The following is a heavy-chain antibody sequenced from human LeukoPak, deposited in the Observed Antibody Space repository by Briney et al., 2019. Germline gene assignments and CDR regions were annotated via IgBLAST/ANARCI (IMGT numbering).Heavy chain of an antibody. CDR3: ARLRGGYSYDYSGPTLDY. D-gene: IGHD5-18*01. CDR2: IYYSGST. V-gene: IGHV4-59*08. Sequence: SETLSLTCTVSGGPISNYYWSWIRQPPGKGLEWIGYIYYSGSTNYSPSLKSRVTISLDTSKNQFSLKLSSVTAADTAVYYCARLRGGYSYDYSGPTLDYWGQGTLVTVSS. CDR1: GGPISNYY. J-gene: IGHJ4*02.